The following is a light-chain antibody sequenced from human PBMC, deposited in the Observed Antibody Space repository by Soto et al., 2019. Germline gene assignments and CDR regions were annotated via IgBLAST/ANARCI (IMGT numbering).Light chain of an antibody. CDR3: QQFDKLIT. Sequence: EIGVTPSPAPPFLFSGEKATPSCGACQTISNNFLAWYQQRPGLAPRLLIYDASNRAAGIPDRFSGSGSGTDFTLTISRLEPEDFAVYYCQQFDKLITFGGGTKVDIK. J-gene: IGKJ4*01. CDR1: QTISNNF. CDR2: DAS. V-gene: IGKV3D-20*01.